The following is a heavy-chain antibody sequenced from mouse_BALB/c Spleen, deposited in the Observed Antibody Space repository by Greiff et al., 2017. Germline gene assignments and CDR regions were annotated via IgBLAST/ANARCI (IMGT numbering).Heavy chain of an antibody. J-gene: IGHJ3*01. CDR1: GYTFSSYW. V-gene: IGHV1-9*01. Sequence: VQLQQSGAELMKPGASVKISCKATGYTFSSYWIEWVKQRPGHGLEWIGEILPGSGSTNYNEKFKGKATFTADTSSNTAYMQLSSLTSEDSAVYYCARLGDYGNSWFADWGQGTLVTVSA. CDR2: ILPGSGST. CDR3: ARLGDYGNSWFAD. D-gene: IGHD2-1*01.